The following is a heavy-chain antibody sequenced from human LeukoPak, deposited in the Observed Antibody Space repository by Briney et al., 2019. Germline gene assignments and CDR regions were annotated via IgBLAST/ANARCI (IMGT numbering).Heavy chain of an antibody. V-gene: IGHV4-61*10. CDR3: ARMGDYDILTGYYLYNWFDP. CDR1: GGSISSGSYY. CDR2: IYSSGST. D-gene: IGHD3-9*01. J-gene: IGHJ5*02. Sequence: SETLSLTCTVSGGSISSGSYYWSWIRQPAGKGLEWIGSIYSSGSTYYNPSLKSRVTISVDTSKNQFSLKLSSVTAADTAVYYCARMGDYDILTGYYLYNWFDPWGQGTLVTVSS.